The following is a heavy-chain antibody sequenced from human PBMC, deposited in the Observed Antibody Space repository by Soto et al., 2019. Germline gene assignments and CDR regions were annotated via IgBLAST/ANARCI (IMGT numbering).Heavy chain of an antibody. CDR1: GFTFSSYA. J-gene: IGHJ6*02. Sequence: PGGSLRLSCAASGFTFSSYAMHWVRQAPGKGLEWVAVISYDRSNKYYADSVKGRFTISRDSSKNTLYLQMNSLRAEDTAVYYCARDVESGRSKYYYYYYGMDVWGQGTTVTVSS. CDR3: ARDVESGRSKYYYYYYGMDV. V-gene: IGHV3-30-3*01. D-gene: IGHD1-26*01. CDR2: ISYDRSNK.